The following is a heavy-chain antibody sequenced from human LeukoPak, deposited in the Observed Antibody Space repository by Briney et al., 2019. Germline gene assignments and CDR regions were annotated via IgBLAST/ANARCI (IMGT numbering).Heavy chain of an antibody. V-gene: IGHV3-23*01. J-gene: IGHJ4*02. Sequence: GGSLRLSCAASGFTFNTYTMNWVRQAPGKGLEWVSAISGSGGSTYYADSVKGRFTISRDNSKNALYLQMNSLRAEDTAVYYCAKEYCSGGSCYRRDYFDYWGQGTLVTVSS. CDR2: ISGSGGST. CDR1: GFTFNTYT. CDR3: AKEYCSGGSCYRRDYFDY. D-gene: IGHD2-15*01.